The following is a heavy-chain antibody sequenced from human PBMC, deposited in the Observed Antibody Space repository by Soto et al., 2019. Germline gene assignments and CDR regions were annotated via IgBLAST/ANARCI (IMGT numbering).Heavy chain of an antibody. Sequence: PSETLSLTCTVSGASISSSRSYWGWVRQPPGKGLEWIVSFYYTGGPSSTNYNPSLKSRVTISVDTSKSQFSLHPRTVTDADTAVYYCESSRQENYDFLSGYYALDYWGQGTLVTVS. J-gene: IGHJ4*02. CDR1: GASISSSRSY. CDR2: FYYTGGPSST. D-gene: IGHD3-3*01. CDR3: ESSRQENYDFLSGYYALDY. V-gene: IGHV4-39*01.